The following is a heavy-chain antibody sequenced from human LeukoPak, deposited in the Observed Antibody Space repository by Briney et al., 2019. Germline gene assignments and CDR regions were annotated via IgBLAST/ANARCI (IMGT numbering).Heavy chain of an antibody. CDR2: FDPEDGET. CDR3: ATCDSSGLVCHY. D-gene: IGHD3-22*01. CDR1: GYTLTELS. V-gene: IGHV1-24*01. Sequence: VSVKVSCKVSGYTLTELSMHWVRQAPGKGLEWMGGFDPEDGETIYAQKFQGRVTMTEDTSTDTAYMELSSLRSEDTAVYYCATCDSSGLVCHYWGQGTLVTVSS. J-gene: IGHJ4*02.